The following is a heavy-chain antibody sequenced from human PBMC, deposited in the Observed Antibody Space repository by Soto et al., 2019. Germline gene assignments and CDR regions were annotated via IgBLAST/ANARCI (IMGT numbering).Heavy chain of an antibody. J-gene: IGHJ6*02. V-gene: IGHV3-23*01. Sequence: GGSLRLSCAASGFTFSSYAMSWVRQAPGKGLEWVSAISGSGGSTYYADSVKGRFTISRDNSKNTLYLQMNSLRAEDTAVYYCAADGGPLQYDFWSGGPSDYYYGMDVWGQGTTVTVSS. CDR2: ISGSGGST. D-gene: IGHD3-3*01. CDR1: GFTFSSYA. CDR3: AADGGPLQYDFWSGGPSDYYYGMDV.